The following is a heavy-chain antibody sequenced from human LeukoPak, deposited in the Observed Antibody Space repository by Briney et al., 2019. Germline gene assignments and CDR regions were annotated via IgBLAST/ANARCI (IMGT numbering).Heavy chain of an antibody. CDR2: ISWNSGSV. Sequence: GGSLRLSCAASGFTFDDYAMHWVRQAPGKGLEWVSGISWNSGSVGYADSVKGRFTISRDNAKNSLYLQMNSLRAEDTALYYCAKDKRSGCSGGSCYGMDVWGQGTTVTVSS. CDR1: GFTFDDYA. D-gene: IGHD2-15*01. J-gene: IGHJ6*02. CDR3: AKDKRSGCSGGSCYGMDV. V-gene: IGHV3-9*01.